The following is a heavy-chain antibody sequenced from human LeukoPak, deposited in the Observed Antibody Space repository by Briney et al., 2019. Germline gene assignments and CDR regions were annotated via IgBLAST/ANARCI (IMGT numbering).Heavy chain of an antibody. CDR2: IYHSGST. CDR3: ARVSSYGTCDY. Sequence: SETLSLTCAVSGGSISSGGYSWSWIRQPPGKGLEWIGYIYHSGSTYYNPSLKSRVTISVDTSKNQFSLKLSSVTAADTAVYYCARVSSYGTCDYWGQGTLVTVSS. CDR1: GGSISSGGYS. V-gene: IGHV4-30-2*01. J-gene: IGHJ4*02. D-gene: IGHD5-18*01.